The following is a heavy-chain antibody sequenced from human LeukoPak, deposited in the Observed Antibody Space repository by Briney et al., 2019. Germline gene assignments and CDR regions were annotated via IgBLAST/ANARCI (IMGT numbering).Heavy chain of an antibody. J-gene: IGHJ4*02. V-gene: IGHV3-23*01. Sequence: PGGSLRLSCAASGFSFSGYAMSWVRQAPGKGLDWVSGVSDSGVNTYYADSVKGRFTISRDKYTLFLQMNSLRAEDTAVYYCARGGVTSSVDYWGQGTLVTVSS. CDR2: VSDSGVNT. D-gene: IGHD2-21*02. CDR1: GFSFSGYA. CDR3: ARGGVTSSVDY.